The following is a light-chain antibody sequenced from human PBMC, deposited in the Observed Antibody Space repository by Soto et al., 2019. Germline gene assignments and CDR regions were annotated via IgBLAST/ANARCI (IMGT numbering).Light chain of an antibody. CDR1: SSDIGRYTY. CDR3: SSSPGSSALVV. CDR2: DVS. Sequence: QSALTQPASVSGSPGQSITISCTGTSSDIGRYTYVSWYQQHPGKAPKLMIYDVSDRPSGVSNRFSGSKSGNTASLTISGLQTEDGPDYYCSSSPGSSALVVFGTGTKVTVL. J-gene: IGLJ1*01. V-gene: IGLV2-14*03.